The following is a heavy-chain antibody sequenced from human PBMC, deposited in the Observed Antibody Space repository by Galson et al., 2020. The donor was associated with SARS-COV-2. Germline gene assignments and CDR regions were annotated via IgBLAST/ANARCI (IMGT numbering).Heavy chain of an antibody. D-gene: IGHD3-22*01. Sequence: ASVKVSCKASGYTFTSYYMHWVRQAPGQGLEWMGIINPSGGSTSYAQKFQGRVTMTRDTSTSTVYMELSSLRSEDTAVYYCARDVAGKYYDSRSLDYWGQGTLVTVSS. CDR3: ARDVAGKYYDSRSLDY. J-gene: IGHJ4*02. V-gene: IGHV1-46*01. CDR2: INPSGGST. CDR1: GYTFTSYY.